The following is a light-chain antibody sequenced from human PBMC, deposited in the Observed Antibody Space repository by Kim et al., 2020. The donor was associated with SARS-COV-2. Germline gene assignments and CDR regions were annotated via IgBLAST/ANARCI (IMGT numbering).Light chain of an antibody. Sequence: DIQLTQSPSFLSASVGDRVTITCRASQGISSYLAWYQQKPGKAPKLLIYAASTLQSGVPLRFSGSGSGTEFTLTISSLQPEDFATYYCQRLNSYPLTFGGGTKVDIK. J-gene: IGKJ4*01. CDR2: AAS. CDR1: QGISSY. CDR3: QRLNSYPLT. V-gene: IGKV1-9*01.